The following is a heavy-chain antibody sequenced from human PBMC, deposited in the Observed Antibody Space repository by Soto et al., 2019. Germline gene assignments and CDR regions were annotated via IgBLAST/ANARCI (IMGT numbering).Heavy chain of an antibody. J-gene: IGHJ4*02. CDR1: GGSFSGYY. Sequence: QVQLQQWGAGLLKPSETLSLTCAVYGGSFSGYYWSWIRQPPGKGLEWIGEINHSGSTNYNPSLKTRVTISVDTSKNQFSLKLSSVTAADTAVYYCARGGRGAFALAKHYFDYWGQGTLVTVSS. CDR3: ARGGRGAFALAKHYFDY. V-gene: IGHV4-34*01. D-gene: IGHD2-15*01. CDR2: INHSGST.